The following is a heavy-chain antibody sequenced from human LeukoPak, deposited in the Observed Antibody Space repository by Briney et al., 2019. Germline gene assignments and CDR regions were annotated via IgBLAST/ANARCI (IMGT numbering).Heavy chain of an antibody. CDR3: ARHPQYCSGGSCYSDDAFDI. D-gene: IGHD2-15*01. V-gene: IGHV3-30-3*01. J-gene: IGHJ3*02. Sequence: GALRLSCAASGFTFSSYAMHWVRQAPGKGLEWVAVISYDGSNKYYADSVKGRFTISRDNSKNTLYLQMNSLRAEDTAVYYCARHPQYCSGGSCYSDDAFDIWGQGTMVTVSS. CDR2: ISYDGSNK. CDR1: GFTFSSYA.